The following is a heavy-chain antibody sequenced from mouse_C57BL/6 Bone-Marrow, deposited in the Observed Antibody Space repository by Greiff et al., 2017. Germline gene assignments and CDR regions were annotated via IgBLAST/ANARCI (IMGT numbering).Heavy chain of an antibody. V-gene: IGHV1-59*01. Sequence: QVQLQQPGAELVRPGTSVKLSCKASGYTFTSYWLHWVKQRPGQGLEWIGVIDPSDSYTNYNQKFKGKATLTVDTSSSTAYMQLSSLTSEDSAVYYCARRGGSSTWAMGYWGQGTSVTVSS. D-gene: IGHD1-1*01. CDR3: ARRGGSSTWAMGY. J-gene: IGHJ4*01. CDR2: IDPSDSYT. CDR1: GYTFTSYW.